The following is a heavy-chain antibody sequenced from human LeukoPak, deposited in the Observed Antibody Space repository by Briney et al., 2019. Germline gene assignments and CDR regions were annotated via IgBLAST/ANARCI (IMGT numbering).Heavy chain of an antibody. D-gene: IGHD1-26*01. CDR2: IYHSGST. V-gene: IGHV4-34*01. J-gene: IGHJ4*02. Sequence: SETLSLTCAVYGGSFSGYYWSWIRQPPGKGLEWIGSIYHSGSTYYNPSLKSRVTISVDTSKNQFSLKLSSVTAADTAVYYCARVWASGTYYFDYWGQGTLVTASS. CDR3: ARVWASGTYYFDY. CDR1: GGSFSGYY.